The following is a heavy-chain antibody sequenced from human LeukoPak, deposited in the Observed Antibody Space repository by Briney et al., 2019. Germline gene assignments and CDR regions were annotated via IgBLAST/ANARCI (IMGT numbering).Heavy chain of an antibody. CDR1: GFTSGSYV. V-gene: IGHV3-23*01. J-gene: IGHJ5*02. CDR2: FRGDSGRT. Sequence: PGGSLRLACAVSGFTSGSYVISWVRQAPGKGLEWVSAFRGDSGRTCYADSVKGRFTISRDNSKNTVFLQMNSLRAEDTALYYCAEDRLHHWGQGTLVTVSS. CDR3: AEDRLHH.